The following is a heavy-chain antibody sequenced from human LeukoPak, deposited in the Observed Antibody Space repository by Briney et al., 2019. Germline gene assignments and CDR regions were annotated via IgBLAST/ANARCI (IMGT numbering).Heavy chain of an antibody. Sequence: GGSLRLSCAASGFTFSSYSMNWVRQAPGKGLEWVSSISSSSSYIYYADSVKGRFTISRDNAKNSLYLQMNSLRAEDTAVYYCARDVLVETEIIDYWGQGTLVTVSS. D-gene: IGHD1-1*01. J-gene: IGHJ4*02. CDR1: GFTFSSYS. CDR2: ISSSSSYI. CDR3: ARDVLVETEIIDY. V-gene: IGHV3-21*01.